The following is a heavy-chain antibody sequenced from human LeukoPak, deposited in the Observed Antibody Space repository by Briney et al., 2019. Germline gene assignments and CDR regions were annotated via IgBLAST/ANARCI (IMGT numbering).Heavy chain of an antibody. Sequence: ASVKVSCKASGYTFTSYDINWVRQATGQGLEWMGWMNPNSGNTGYAQKFQGRVTITRNTSISTAYMELSSLRSEDTAVYYCARGTTETGGLGDYWGQGTLVTVSS. V-gene: IGHV1-8*03. CDR1: GYTFTSYD. D-gene: IGHD7-27*01. J-gene: IGHJ4*02. CDR2: MNPNSGNT. CDR3: ARGTTETGGLGDY.